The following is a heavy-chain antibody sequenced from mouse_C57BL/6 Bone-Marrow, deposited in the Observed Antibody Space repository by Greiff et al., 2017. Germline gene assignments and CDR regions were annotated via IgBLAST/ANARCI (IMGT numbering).Heavy chain of an antibody. CDR3: ARGVTTVVPLYWYFDV. V-gene: IGHV5-17*01. D-gene: IGHD1-1*01. J-gene: IGHJ1*03. CDR1: GFTFSDYG. Sequence: EVMLVESGGGLVKPGGSLKLSCAASGFTFSDYGMHWVRQAPEKGLEWVAYISSGSSTIYYADTVKGRFTISRDNAKNTLFLQMTSLRSEDTAMFYCARGVTTVVPLYWYFDVWGTGTTVTVSS. CDR2: ISSGSSTI.